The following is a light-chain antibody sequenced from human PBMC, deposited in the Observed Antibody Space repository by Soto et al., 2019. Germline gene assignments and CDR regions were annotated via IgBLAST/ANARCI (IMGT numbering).Light chain of an antibody. Sequence: EIVLTQSPGTLSLSPGERATLSCRASQSVSSSYLAWYQQKPGQAPRLLIYGASSRATGIPDRFSGSGSGTDVTLTISRLEPEDFAVYSGQQYGSSPWTFGQGTKVEIK. V-gene: IGKV3-20*01. J-gene: IGKJ1*01. CDR2: GAS. CDR3: QQYGSSPWT. CDR1: QSVSSSY.